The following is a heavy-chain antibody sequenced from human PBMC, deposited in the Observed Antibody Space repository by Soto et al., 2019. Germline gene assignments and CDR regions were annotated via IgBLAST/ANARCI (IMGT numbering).Heavy chain of an antibody. Sequence: EVQLVESGGGLVQPGRSLRLSCAASGFTFDDYAMHWVRQAPGKGLEWVSGISWNSGSIGYADSVKGRFTISRDNAKNSLYLQMNSLRAEDTALYYCAKDITDGAAAGTGGWFDPWGQGTLVTVSS. CDR2: ISWNSGSI. J-gene: IGHJ5*02. D-gene: IGHD6-13*01. CDR1: GFTFDDYA. V-gene: IGHV3-9*01. CDR3: AKDITDGAAAGTGGWFDP.